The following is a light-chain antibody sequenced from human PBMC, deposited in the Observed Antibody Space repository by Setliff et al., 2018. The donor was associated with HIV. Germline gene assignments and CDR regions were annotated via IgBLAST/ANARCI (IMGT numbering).Light chain of an antibody. CDR2: EVT. Sequence: QSALTQFASVSGSPGQSITISCTGTSSDVGCYNLVSWYQQHPGKAPKLMIYEVTKRPSGISHRFSGSKSGNTASLTISGLQAEDEAEYYCCSYAGSSTFVFGTGTKVTVL. V-gene: IGLV2-23*02. CDR1: SSDVGCYNL. CDR3: CSYAGSSTFV. J-gene: IGLJ1*01.